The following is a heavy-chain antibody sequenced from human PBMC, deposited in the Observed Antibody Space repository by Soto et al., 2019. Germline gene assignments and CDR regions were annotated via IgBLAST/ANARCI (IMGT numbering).Heavy chain of an antibody. CDR3: ATTLYSTGSETIYYYYGMDV. V-gene: IGHV4-39*01. CDR2: IYYSGST. Sequence: NPSETLSLTCTVSGGSISSSSYYWGWIRQPPGKGLEWIGSIYYSGSTYYNPSLKSRVTISVDTSKNQFSLKLSSVTAADTAVYYCATTLYSTGSETIYYYYGMDVWGQGTTVTVSS. D-gene: IGHD6-19*01. J-gene: IGHJ6*02. CDR1: GGSISSSSYY.